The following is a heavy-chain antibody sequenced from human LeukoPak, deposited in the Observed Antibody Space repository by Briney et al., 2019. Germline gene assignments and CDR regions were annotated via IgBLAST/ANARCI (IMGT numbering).Heavy chain of an antibody. CDR2: ISGSGAST. CDR1: GCTFSSYA. Sequence: PGGSLRLSCAASGCTFSSYAMTWVRQAPGKGLEWVSGISGSGASTYYADSVKGRFTISRDNSKSTRYLQMNSLRAEDTAVYYCAKDYSGSFDYWGPGTLVTVSS. V-gene: IGHV3-23*01. D-gene: IGHD1-26*01. J-gene: IGHJ4*02. CDR3: AKDYSGSFDY.